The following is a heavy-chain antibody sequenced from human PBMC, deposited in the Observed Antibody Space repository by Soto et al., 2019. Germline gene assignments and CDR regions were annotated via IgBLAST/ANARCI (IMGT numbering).Heavy chain of an antibody. CDR2: IIPIFGTA. V-gene: IGHV1-69*12. D-gene: IGHD3-3*01. Sequence: QVQLVQSGAEVKKPGSSVKVSCKASGGTFSSYAISWVRQAPGQGLEWMGGIIPIFGTANYAQKFQGRVTITADESTSTADMELSSLRSEDTAVYYCARNGRITIFGVVINGASPDYYGMDVWGQGTTVTVSS. J-gene: IGHJ6*02. CDR1: GGTFSSYA. CDR3: ARNGRITIFGVVINGASPDYYGMDV.